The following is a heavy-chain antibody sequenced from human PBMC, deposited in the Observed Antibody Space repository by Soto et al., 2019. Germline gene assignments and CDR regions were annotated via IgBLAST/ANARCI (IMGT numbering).Heavy chain of an antibody. V-gene: IGHV4-39*01. CDR1: GGSIRSSTYY. J-gene: IGHJ4*02. CDR3: TIHEGGAAADRLLDY. CDR2: IYYSGST. Sequence: SETLSLTCTVSGGSIRSSTYYWGWIRQPPGKGLEWIGSIYYSGSTHYNPSLKSRVTMSVDTSTNQFSLKLNSVTAADTAVYYCTIHEGGAAADRLLDYWAQRTLVTVSS. D-gene: IGHD6-13*01.